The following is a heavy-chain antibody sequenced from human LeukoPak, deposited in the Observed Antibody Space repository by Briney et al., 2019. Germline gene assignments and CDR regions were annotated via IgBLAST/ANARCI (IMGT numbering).Heavy chain of an antibody. CDR2: IYPGDSDT. J-gene: IGHJ6*02. Sequence: GASLQISCEGSGSIFTTYWIGWGRQLPWRVLEWMGIIYPGDSDTRYSPSFQGQVTISADKSISTAYLQWSSLKASDTAMYYCARLGYCSSRSCYYGMDVWGQGTTVTVSS. CDR1: GSIFTTYW. D-gene: IGHD2-2*01. CDR3: ARLGYCSSRSCYYGMDV. V-gene: IGHV5-51*01.